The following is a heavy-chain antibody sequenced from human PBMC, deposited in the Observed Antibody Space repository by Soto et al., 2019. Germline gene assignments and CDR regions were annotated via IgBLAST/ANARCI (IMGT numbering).Heavy chain of an antibody. CDR3: ARDSHSQQPNHRWGGGYMDV. J-gene: IGHJ6*03. Sequence: QLQLQESGPGLVKPAQTLSLTCAVSGGSISNGGYYWSWIRQHPGKGLEWIGSIYFSGRTYYNPYLKSRVTMSVATPKNQFSLKLSSVTAADTAVYYCARDSHSQQPNHRWGGGYMDVWGKGTTVTVSS. CDR2: IYFSGRT. D-gene: IGHD6-13*01. CDR1: GGSISNGGYY. V-gene: IGHV4-31*11.